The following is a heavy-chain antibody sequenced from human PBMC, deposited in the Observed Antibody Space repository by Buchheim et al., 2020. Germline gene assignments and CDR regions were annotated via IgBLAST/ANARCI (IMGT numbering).Heavy chain of an antibody. V-gene: IGHV3-30*03. D-gene: IGHD1-26*01. CDR1: GFTFSSYG. Sequence: QVQLVESGGGVVQPGRSLRLSCAASGFTFSSYGMHWVRQAPGKGLEWVAVISYDGSNKYYADSVKGRFTISRDNSKNTLYLQMNSLRAEDTAVYYCAGGPSLGNFDYWGQGTL. CDR2: ISYDGSNK. J-gene: IGHJ4*02. CDR3: AGGPSLGNFDY.